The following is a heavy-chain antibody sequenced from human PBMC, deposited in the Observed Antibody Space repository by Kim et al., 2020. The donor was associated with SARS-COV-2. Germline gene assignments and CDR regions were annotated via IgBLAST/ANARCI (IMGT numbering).Heavy chain of an antibody. V-gene: IGHV4-34*01. J-gene: IGHJ4*02. D-gene: IGHD3-22*01. CDR2: INHSGST. CDR3: ARRRRVTMIVVVFVGGYYLDD. Sequence: SETLSLTCAVYGGSFSGYYWSWIRQPPGKGLEWIGEINHSGSTNYNPSLKSRVTISVETSKNQFSLKLSSVTAADTAVYYCARRRRVTMIVVVFVGGYYLDDWGQGTLVTVSS. CDR1: GGSFSGYY.